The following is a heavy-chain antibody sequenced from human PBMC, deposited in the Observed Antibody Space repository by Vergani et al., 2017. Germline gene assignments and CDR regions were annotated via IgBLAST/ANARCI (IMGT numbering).Heavy chain of an antibody. CDR1: GFTFSDYY. CDR2: ISSSGSTI. Sequence: QVQLVESGGGLVKPGGSLRLSCAASGFTFSDYYMSWIRQAPGKGLEWVSYISSSGSTIYYADSVKGRFTISRDNSKNTLYLQMNSLRAEDTAVYYCVVGGYYDSSGYYYPVDAFDMWGQGTMVTVSS. D-gene: IGHD3-22*01. V-gene: IGHV3-11*04. CDR3: VVGGYYDSSGYYYPVDAFDM. J-gene: IGHJ3*02.